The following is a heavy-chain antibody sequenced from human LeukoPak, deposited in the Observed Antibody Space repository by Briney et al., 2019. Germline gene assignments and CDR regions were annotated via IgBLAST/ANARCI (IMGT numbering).Heavy chain of an antibody. J-gene: IGHJ6*02. V-gene: IGHV3-33*01. D-gene: IGHD3-22*01. CDR1: GFTFSSYG. CDR2: IWYDGSNK. CDR3: ARQYYYDSSGYYSSYYYYYGMDV. Sequence: GRSLRLSCAASGFTFSSYGMHWVRQAPGKGLEWVAVIWYDGSNKYYADSVKGRFTISRDNSKNTLYLQMNSLRAEDTAVYYCARQYYYDSSGYYSSYYYYYGMDVWGQGTTVTVSS.